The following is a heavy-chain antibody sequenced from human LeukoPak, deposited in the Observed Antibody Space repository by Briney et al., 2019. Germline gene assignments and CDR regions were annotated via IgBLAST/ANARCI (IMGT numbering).Heavy chain of an antibody. CDR2: ISSSSSYI. D-gene: IGHD2-2*01. CDR3: AKGYCRSTSCRFDY. CDR1: GFTFTTYS. Sequence: GGSLRLSCAASGFTFTTYSMNWVRQAPGKGLEWVSSISSSSSYIYYADSVKGRFTISRDNAKNSLYLQMNSLRAEDTAVYYCAKGYCRSTSCRFDYWGQGTLVTVSS. V-gene: IGHV3-21*01. J-gene: IGHJ4*02.